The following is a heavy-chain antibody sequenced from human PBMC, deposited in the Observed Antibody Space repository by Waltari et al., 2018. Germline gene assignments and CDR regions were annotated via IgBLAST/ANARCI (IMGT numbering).Heavy chain of an antibody. V-gene: IGHV4-39*07. J-gene: IGHJ4*02. D-gene: IGHD3-3*01. CDR1: GGSISSSSYY. CDR2: IYYSGST. Sequence: QLQLQESGPGLVKPSETLSLTCTVSGGSISSSSYYWGWIRQPPGKGLEWIGSIYYSGSTYYNPSLKSRVTISVDTSKNQFSLKLSSVTAADTAVYYCARIPRLRFLEWFLYYFDYWGQGTLVTVSS. CDR3: ARIPRLRFLEWFLYYFDY.